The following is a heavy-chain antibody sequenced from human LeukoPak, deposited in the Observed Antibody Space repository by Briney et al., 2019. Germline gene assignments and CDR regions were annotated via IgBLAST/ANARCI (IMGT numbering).Heavy chain of an antibody. CDR1: GFTFSSYG. J-gene: IGHJ4*02. Sequence: PGGSLRLSCAASGFTFSSYGMHWVRQAPGKGLEWVAVISYDGSNKYYADSVKGRFTISRDNSKNTLYLQMNSLRAEDTAVYYCAKDVSSSSRFFRYWGQGTLVTVSS. D-gene: IGHD6-6*01. CDR2: ISYDGSNK. CDR3: AKDVSSSSRFFRY. V-gene: IGHV3-30*18.